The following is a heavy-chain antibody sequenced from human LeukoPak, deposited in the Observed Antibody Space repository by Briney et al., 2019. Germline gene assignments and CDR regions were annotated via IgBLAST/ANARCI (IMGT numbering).Heavy chain of an antibody. D-gene: IGHD2-2*01. J-gene: IGHJ4*02. CDR3: ARYCSSTSCYFFDS. CDR2: VYYSGST. V-gene: IGHV4-59*08. Sequence: SETLSLTCTVSACSISSYYWSWIRQPPGKGLEWIGYVYYSGSTNYNPSLKSRVTISVDTSKNQFSLKLSSVTAADTAVYYCARYCSSTSCYFFDSWGQGTLVTVSS. CDR1: ACSISSYY.